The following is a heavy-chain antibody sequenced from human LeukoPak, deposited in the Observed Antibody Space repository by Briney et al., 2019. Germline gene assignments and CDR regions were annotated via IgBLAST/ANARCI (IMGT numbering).Heavy chain of an antibody. CDR3: AKSYYDSSGYYPPYYYYYMDV. Sequence: PGGSLRLSCAASGFTFSSYAMNWIRQAPGKGLEWVSAISASGGSTYYADSVKGRFTISRDNSKNTLYLQMNSLRAEDTAVYYCAKSYYDSSGYYPPYYYYYMDVWGKGTTVTISS. D-gene: IGHD3-22*01. V-gene: IGHV3-23*01. J-gene: IGHJ6*03. CDR1: GFTFSSYA. CDR2: ISASGGST.